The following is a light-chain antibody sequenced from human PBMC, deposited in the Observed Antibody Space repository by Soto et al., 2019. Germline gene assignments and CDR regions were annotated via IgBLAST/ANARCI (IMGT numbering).Light chain of an antibody. CDR1: SSDLGTYNY. CDR2: DVS. CDR3: CSYAGSYTFV. J-gene: IGLJ1*01. V-gene: IGLV2-11*01. Sequence: QSALTQPASVSGSPGQSITISCTGTSSDLGTYNYVSWYQQHPDKAPKLIIYDVSKWPSGVPDRFSGSKSGNTASLTISGLQAEDEGDYYCCSYAGSYTFVFGTGTKVTVL.